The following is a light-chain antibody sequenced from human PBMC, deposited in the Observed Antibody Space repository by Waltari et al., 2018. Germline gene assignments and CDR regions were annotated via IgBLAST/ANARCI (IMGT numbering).Light chain of an antibody. Sequence: QSALTQPASVSGSPGQSITISCTGTSADVGHFDYVSWYQQYPGKAPKLMIYAVSNRPSGVSDRISGSKSGSTASRTIAGLQAEDEADYYCALYTSRGVFGGGTKLTVL. CDR3: ALYTSRGV. CDR1: SADVGHFDY. V-gene: IGLV2-14*03. J-gene: IGLJ3*02. CDR2: AVS.